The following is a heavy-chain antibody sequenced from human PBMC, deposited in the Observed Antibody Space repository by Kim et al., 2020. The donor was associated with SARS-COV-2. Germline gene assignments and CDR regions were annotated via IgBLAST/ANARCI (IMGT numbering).Heavy chain of an antibody. V-gene: IGHV3-30*18. CDR3: AKDTSIAAAGTHDY. CDR2: ISYDGSNK. D-gene: IGHD6-13*01. CDR1: GFTFSSYG. Sequence: WGSLRLSCAASGFTFSSYGMHWVRQAPGKGLEWVAVISYDGSNKYYADSVKGRFTISRDNSKNTLYLQMNSLRAEDTAVYYCAKDTSIAAAGTHDYWGQG. J-gene: IGHJ4*02.